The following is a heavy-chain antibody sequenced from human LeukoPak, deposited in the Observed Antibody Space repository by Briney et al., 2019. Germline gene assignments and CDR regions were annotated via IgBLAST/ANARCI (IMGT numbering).Heavy chain of an antibody. D-gene: IGHD3-22*01. Sequence: SVKVSSKASVGTFTISATSGVPEAPGQGREWMGGFIPIFGAADYAKKFQGRVTITTDKSTSTACMELSSLRAEDTAVYYCARDGGYAYDSSGYYLGWGQGTLVTVSS. J-gene: IGHJ4*02. CDR3: ARDGGYAYDSSGYYLG. CDR2: FIPIFGAA. CDR1: VGTFTISA. V-gene: IGHV1-69*05.